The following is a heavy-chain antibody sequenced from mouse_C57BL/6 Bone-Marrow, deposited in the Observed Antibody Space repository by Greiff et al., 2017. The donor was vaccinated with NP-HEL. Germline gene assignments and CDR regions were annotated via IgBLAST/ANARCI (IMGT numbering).Heavy chain of an antibody. CDR1: GFTFSSYG. CDR3: ARQTAQATAWFAY. CDR2: ISSGGSYT. Sequence: DVMLVESGGDLVKPGGSLKLSCAASGFTFSSYGVSWVRQTPDKRLEWVATISSGGSYTYYPDSVKGRFTISRDNAKNTLYLQMSSLKSEDTAMYYCARQTAQATAWFAYWGQGTLVTVSA. V-gene: IGHV5-6*02. D-gene: IGHD3-2*02. J-gene: IGHJ3*01.